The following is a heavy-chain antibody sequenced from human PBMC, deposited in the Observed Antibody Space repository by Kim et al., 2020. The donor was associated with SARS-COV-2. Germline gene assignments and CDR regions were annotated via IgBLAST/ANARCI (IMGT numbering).Heavy chain of an antibody. J-gene: IGHJ6*02. CDR2: IYYSGST. CDR3: ARASGGYDFWSGYYTGIFYYGMDV. V-gene: IGHV4-30-4*01. D-gene: IGHD3-3*01. Sequence: SETLSLTCTVSGGSISSGDYYWSWIRQPPGKGLEWIGYIYYSGSTYYNPSLKSRVTISVDTSKNQFSLKLSSVTAADTAVYYCARASGGYDFWSGYYTGIFYYGMDVWGQGTTVTVSS. CDR1: GGSISSGDYY.